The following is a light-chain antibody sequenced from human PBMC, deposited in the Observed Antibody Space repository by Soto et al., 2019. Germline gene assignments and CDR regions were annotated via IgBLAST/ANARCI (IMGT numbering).Light chain of an antibody. CDR2: DAS. J-gene: IGKJ2*01. CDR3: QQYGSSPPKYT. Sequence: EIVLTQSPGTLSLSPGERATLSCGASQSVSSSYLAWYQQKPGQAPRLLIYDASSRATVIPDRFSGRGSGTDFTLTISRLEPEDFAVYYCQQYGSSPPKYTFGQGTKLEI. V-gene: IGKV3-20*01. CDR1: QSVSSSY.